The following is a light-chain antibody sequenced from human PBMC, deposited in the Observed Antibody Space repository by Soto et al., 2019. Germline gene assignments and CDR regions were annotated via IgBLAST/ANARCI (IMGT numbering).Light chain of an antibody. CDR1: QNIRNY. CDR3: QQYDNLPRYT. J-gene: IGKJ2*01. CDR2: AAS. Sequence: DIQMTQSPSSLSASVGDRVTITCRASQNIRNYLNWYQQRPGKTPNLLVYAASNLETGVPSRFSGSGSGTDFTFTISSLQPEDIATYYCQQYDNLPRYTFGQGTKLEIK. V-gene: IGKV1-33*01.